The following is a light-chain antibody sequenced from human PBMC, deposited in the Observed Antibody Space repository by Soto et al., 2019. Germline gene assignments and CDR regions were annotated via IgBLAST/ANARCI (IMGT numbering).Light chain of an antibody. Sequence: IVMTQPPDTLSVSPGETATLSCRASQSVGSNLAWYQQKPGQAPRLLISDASTRAAGLPARFSGSGSGTEFTLTISSLQSEDFTVYYCQQSNNWPKTFSQGTKVDIK. CDR2: DAS. CDR3: QQSNNWPKT. V-gene: IGKV3-15*01. CDR1: QSVGSN. J-gene: IGKJ1*01.